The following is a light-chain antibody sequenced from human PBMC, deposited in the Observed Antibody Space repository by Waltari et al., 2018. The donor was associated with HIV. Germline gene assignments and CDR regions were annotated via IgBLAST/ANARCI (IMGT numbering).Light chain of an antibody. CDR2: EVS. V-gene: IGLV2-8*01. CDR3: SSYAGSNNLV. Sequence: QSALTQPPSASGSPGQSVTISCTGTSSDDGGYNYVSWYQQHPGKAPKLMFYEVSKPPSGVPDRFFGSKSGNPASLTVSGLQAEDEADYYCSSYAGSNNLVFGGGTKLTVL. J-gene: IGLJ2*01. CDR1: SSDDGGYNY.